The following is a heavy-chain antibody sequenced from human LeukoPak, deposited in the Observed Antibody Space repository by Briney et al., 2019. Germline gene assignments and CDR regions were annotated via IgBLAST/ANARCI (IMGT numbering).Heavy chain of an antibody. CDR2: ISAYSGNR. Sequence: ASVKVSCKASGYTFSNYGISWVRQAPGQGLEWVGWISAYSGNRDYAQKFQGRVTMSTDTSTSTADMELRSLRSEDTAVYYCARDPGDYGGNRFDYWGQGTLVTISS. CDR1: GYTFSNYG. D-gene: IGHD4-23*01. J-gene: IGHJ4*02. CDR3: ARDPGDYGGNRFDY. V-gene: IGHV1-18*01.